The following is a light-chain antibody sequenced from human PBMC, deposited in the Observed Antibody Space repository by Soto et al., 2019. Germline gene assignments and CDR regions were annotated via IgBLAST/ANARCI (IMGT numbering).Light chain of an antibody. CDR2: KAS. V-gene: IGKV1-5*03. CDR1: QKIVFW. CDR3: QQCNGYSVA. Sequence: DIHMSPSPCTLSASVGDRVTSTCRARQKIVFWLALYQQEPGEAPKPLICKASSLERGVPSRFSGSGSGTEFTLTISNLQHDDFGTYYCQQCNGYSVAFAQGTQV. J-gene: IGKJ1*01.